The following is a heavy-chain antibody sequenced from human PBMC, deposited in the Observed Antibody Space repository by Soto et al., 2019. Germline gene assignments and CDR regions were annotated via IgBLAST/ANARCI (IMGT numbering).Heavy chain of an antibody. D-gene: IGHD2-2*01. J-gene: IGHJ4*02. Sequence: QEKLVESGGGVVQPGRSLRLSCAASGFTFSSYGMHWVRQAPGKGLEWVAVISYDGSNKYYADSVQGRFTISRDNSKKTLYLQMNSLRTEDTAVYFCATILWEGIIVVGPSGVPGDYWGQGILVTVSS. CDR1: GFTFSSYG. V-gene: IGHV3-30*03. CDR3: ATILWEGIIVVGPSGVPGDY. CDR2: ISYDGSNK.